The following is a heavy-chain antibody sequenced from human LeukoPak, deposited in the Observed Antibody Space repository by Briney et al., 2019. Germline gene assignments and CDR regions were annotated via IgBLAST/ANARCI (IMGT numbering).Heavy chain of an antibody. V-gene: IGHV4-34*01. CDR1: GGSFSGYY. CDR3: AREGMTRGFNWFDP. CDR2: INHSGST. D-gene: IGHD2-2*01. Sequence: PSETLSLTCAVYGGSFSGYYWSWIRQPPGKGLEWIGEINHSGSTNYNPSLKSRVTISVDTSKNQFSLKLSSVTAADTAVYYCAREGMTRGFNWFDPWGQGTLVTVSS. J-gene: IGHJ5*02.